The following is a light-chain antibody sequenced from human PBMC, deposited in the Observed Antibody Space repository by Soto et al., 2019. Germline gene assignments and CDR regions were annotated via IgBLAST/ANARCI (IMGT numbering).Light chain of an antibody. CDR3: KEYSKWRLFT. CDR1: QSVSTN. CDR2: AAS. J-gene: IGKJ3*01. Sequence: EIVVTQSPGILSVSPGDRATLSCRASQSVSTNLAWYQQKPGQAPTLLIYAASTRATGIPARFTGSGSGTDFNLTISSLQSEDFVIYYCKEYSKWRLFTFGRGTRVDIK. V-gene: IGKV3-15*01.